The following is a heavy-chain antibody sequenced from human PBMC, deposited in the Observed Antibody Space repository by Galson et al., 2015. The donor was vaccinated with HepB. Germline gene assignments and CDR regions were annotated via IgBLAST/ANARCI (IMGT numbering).Heavy chain of an antibody. J-gene: IGHJ5*02. V-gene: IGHV6-1*01. CDR1: GDSVSSNSAA. CDR2: TYFRSKWYY. CDR3: ARESGSRFDP. D-gene: IGHD7-27*01. Sequence: CAISGDSVSSNSAARNWIRQSPSRGLEWLGITYFRSKWYYAYALSLKSRITINPDTSKNQFSLQLNSVTPEDTAVYYCARESGSRFDPWGQGILVTVSS.